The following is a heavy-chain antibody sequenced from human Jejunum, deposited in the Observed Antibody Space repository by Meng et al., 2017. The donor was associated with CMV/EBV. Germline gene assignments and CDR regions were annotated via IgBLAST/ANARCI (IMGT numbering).Heavy chain of an antibody. CDR1: GFIFENYW. D-gene: IGHD3-10*01. CDR2: INQDGSSK. J-gene: IGHJ4*02. Sequence: LRLSCAASGFIFENYWRSWVRQAPGKGLEWVANINQDGSSKDYVASVKGRFAISRDNANNLLHLQMNNLRAEDTAVYYCGGPPLSGGGQGTLVTVSS. V-gene: IGHV3-7*01. CDR3: GGPPLSG.